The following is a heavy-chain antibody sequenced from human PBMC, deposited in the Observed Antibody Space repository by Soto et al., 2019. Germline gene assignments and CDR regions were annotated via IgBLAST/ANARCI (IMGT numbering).Heavy chain of an antibody. Sequence: PSETLSLTCTVSGGSLSSYYWTWIRQSPGKGLEWIGYVYFSGKTNYNPSLKSKVNKTIKKSKNQFTIKQTTVTATDAAFYYCGSVRPSGYVLSWGQGTLVTVSS. CDR2: VYFSGKT. D-gene: IGHD6-25*01. V-gene: IGHV4-59*01. J-gene: IGHJ5*02. CDR3: GSVRPSGYVLS. CDR1: GGSLSSYY.